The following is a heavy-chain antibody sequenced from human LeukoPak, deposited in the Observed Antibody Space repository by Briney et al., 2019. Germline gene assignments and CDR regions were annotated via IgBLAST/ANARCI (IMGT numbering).Heavy chain of an antibody. CDR2: ISSSSYI. Sequence: GGSLRLSCAASGFTFSSYSMNWVRQAPGKGLEWVSSISSSSYIYYADSVKGRFTISRDNAKNSLYLQMNGLRAEDTAVYYCARDLAVADSWFDPWGQGTLVTVSS. J-gene: IGHJ5*02. V-gene: IGHV3-21*01. CDR3: ARDLAVADSWFDP. CDR1: GFTFSSYS. D-gene: IGHD6-19*01.